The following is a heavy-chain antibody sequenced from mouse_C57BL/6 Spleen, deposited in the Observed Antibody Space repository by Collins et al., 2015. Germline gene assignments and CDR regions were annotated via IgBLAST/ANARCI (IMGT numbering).Heavy chain of an antibody. CDR2: IDPSDSYT. CDR3: ARGGWPPPGDAMDY. D-gene: IGHD2-3*01. J-gene: IGHJ4*01. V-gene: IGHV1-69*01. CDR1: GYTFTSYW. Sequence: QVQLQQPGAELVMPGASVKLSCKASGYTFTSYWMHWVKQRPGQGLEWIGEIDPSDSYTNYNQKFKGKSTLTVDKSSSTAYMQLSSLTSEDSAVYYCARGGWPPPGDAMDYWGQGTSVTVSS.